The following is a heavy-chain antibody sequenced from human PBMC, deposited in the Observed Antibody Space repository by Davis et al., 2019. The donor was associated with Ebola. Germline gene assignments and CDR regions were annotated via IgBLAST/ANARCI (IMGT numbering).Heavy chain of an antibody. V-gene: IGHV1-8*01. D-gene: IGHD3-22*01. J-gene: IGHJ5*02. CDR3: ARSITMIEPGWFDP. CDR2: MNPNSGNT. CDR1: GYTFISYD. Sequence: ASVKVSCKASGYTFISYDIHWVRQAAGQGLEWMGWMNPNSGNTGYAPKLQGRVTMTTDTSTSTAYMELRSLRSDDTAVYYCARSITMIEPGWFDPWGQGTLVTVSS.